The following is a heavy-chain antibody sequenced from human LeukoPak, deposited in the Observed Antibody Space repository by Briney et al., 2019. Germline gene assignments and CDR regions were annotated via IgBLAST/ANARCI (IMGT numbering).Heavy chain of an antibody. Sequence: GGSLRLSCAASGFTFSSYGMHWVRQAPGKGLEWVAVISYDGSNKYYADSVKGRFTISRDNSKNTLYLQMNSLRAEDTAVYYCAREVNGDYGAFDIWGQGTMVTVSS. V-gene: IGHV3-30*03. D-gene: IGHD4-17*01. CDR1: GFTFSSYG. CDR3: AREVNGDYGAFDI. CDR2: ISYDGSNK. J-gene: IGHJ3*02.